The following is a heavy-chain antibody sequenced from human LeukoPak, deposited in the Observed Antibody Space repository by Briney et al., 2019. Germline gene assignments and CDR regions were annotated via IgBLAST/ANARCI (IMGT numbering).Heavy chain of an antibody. Sequence: ASVKVSCKASGDTFTSYYMHWVRQAPGPGLEWMGGINPNSGGANYAQKFQGRVTMTRDASISTAYMELSTLRSDHTAVYYCSSGDFDSWGQGTLVTVSS. V-gene: IGHV1-2*02. CDR3: SSGDFDS. CDR1: GDTFTSYY. J-gene: IGHJ4*02. CDR2: INPNSGGA.